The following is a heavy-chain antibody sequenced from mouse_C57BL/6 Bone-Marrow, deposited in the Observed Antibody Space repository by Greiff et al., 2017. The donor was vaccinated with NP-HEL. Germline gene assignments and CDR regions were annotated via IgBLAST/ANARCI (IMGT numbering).Heavy chain of an antibody. Sequence: VQLQQSGAELVRPGASVKLSCKASGYTFTDYYINWVKQRPGQGLEWIARIYPGSGNTYYNEKFKGKATLTAEKSSSTAYMQLSSLTSEDSAVYFCARTQATPLDYWGQGTTLTVSS. CDR1: GYTFTDYY. CDR2: IYPGSGNT. J-gene: IGHJ2*01. D-gene: IGHD3-2*02. V-gene: IGHV1-76*01. CDR3: ARTQATPLDY.